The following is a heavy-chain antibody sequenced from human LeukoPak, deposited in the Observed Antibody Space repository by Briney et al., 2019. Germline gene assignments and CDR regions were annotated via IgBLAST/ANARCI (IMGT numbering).Heavy chain of an antibody. J-gene: IGHJ5*01. V-gene: IGHV3-74*01. D-gene: IGHD3-10*02. CDR3: ARDRVATIFTYHPMFDS. Sequence: GGSLRLSCAASGFTFRSHWMHWVRQVPGKGLEWVSRINPDESDKAYADSVKGRFTISRDNAKDTLYLQMNSLRAEDTAVYYCARDRVATIFTYHPMFDSWGPGTLVTVSS. CDR2: INPDESDK. CDR1: GFTFRSHW.